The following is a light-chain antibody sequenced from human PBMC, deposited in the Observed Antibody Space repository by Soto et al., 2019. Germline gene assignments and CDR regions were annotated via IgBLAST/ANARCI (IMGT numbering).Light chain of an antibody. CDR2: AAS. J-gene: IGKJ4*01. V-gene: IGKV1-39*01. Sequence: IQMTQSPSSLSASVGYRVTITCRASQGIRDNLGWYQHKPGKAPQLLIYAASSLQSGVPSRFSGSGPGTDFTLTISSLQPEDFATYYCQQSYSTLLTFGGGTKVDIK. CDR1: QGIRDN. CDR3: QQSYSTLLT.